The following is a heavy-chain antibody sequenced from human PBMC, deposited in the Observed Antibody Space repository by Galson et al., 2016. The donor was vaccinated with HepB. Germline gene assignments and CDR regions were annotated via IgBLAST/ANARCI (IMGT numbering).Heavy chain of an antibody. J-gene: IGHJ4*02. CDR2: IKRDGSEE. D-gene: IGHD6-19*01. Sequence: SLRLSCAVSAFDFSRHWMSWVRQAPGKGLEWVANIKRDGSEEDYADAVRGRFTISRDNAKNTLYLQISSLRAEDTAVYYCGFGGWLDYWGPGTLVTVSS. V-gene: IGHV3-7*01. CDR1: AFDFSRHW. CDR3: GFGGWLDY.